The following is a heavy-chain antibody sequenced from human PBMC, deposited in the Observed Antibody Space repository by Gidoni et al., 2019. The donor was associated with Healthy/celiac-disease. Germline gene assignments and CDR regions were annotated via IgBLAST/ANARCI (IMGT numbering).Heavy chain of an antibody. D-gene: IGHD2-15*01. Sequence: QLQLQASGPGLVKPSETLSLTCTVSGGSISSSSYYWGWIRQPPGKGLEWIGSIYYSGSTYYNPSLKSRVTISVDTSKNQFSLKLSSVTAADTAVYYCASQRWYRYYFDYWGQGTLVTVSS. CDR3: ASQRWYRYYFDY. CDR1: GGSISSSSYY. CDR2: IYYSGST. V-gene: IGHV4-39*01. J-gene: IGHJ4*02.